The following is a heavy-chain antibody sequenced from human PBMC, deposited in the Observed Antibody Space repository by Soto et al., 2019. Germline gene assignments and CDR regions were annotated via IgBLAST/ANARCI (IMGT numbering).Heavy chain of an antibody. D-gene: IGHD3-22*01. V-gene: IGHV1-69*01. J-gene: IGHJ4*02. CDR1: GGTFSSYA. CDR3: AREPYYYDSSGDAGFY. CDR2: IIPIFGTA. Sequence: QVQLVQSGAEVKKPGSSVKVSCKASGGTFSSYAISWVQQAPGQGLEWMGGIIPIFGTANYAQKFQGRVTITADESTSTAYMELSSLRSEDTAVYYCAREPYYYDSSGDAGFYWGQGTLVTVSS.